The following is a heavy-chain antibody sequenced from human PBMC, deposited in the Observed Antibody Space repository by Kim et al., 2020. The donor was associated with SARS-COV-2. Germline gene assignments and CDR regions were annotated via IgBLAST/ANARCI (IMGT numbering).Heavy chain of an antibody. Sequence: ASVKVSCEASGYTFTSYAMNWVRQAPGQGLEWMGWINTNTGNPTYAQGFTGRFVFSLDTSVSTAYLQISSLKAEDTAVYYCARTNYDSFYYMDVWGKGTTVTVSS. CDR2: INTNTGNP. CDR3: ARTNYDSFYYMDV. CDR1: GYTFTSYA. V-gene: IGHV7-4-1*02. J-gene: IGHJ6*03.